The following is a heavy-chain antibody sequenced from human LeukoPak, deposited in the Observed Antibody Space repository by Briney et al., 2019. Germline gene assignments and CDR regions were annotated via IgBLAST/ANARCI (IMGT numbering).Heavy chain of an antibody. J-gene: IGHJ4*02. V-gene: IGHV1-69*04. Sequence: GSSVKVSCKASGGTFSSYTISRVRQAPGQGLEWMGRIIPILGIANYAQKFQVRVTITADKSTSTAYMELSSLRSEDTAVYYCAREAAEYNLLWYFDYWGQGTLVTVSS. CDR2: IIPILGIA. CDR1: GGTFSSYT. CDR3: AREAAEYNLLWYFDY. D-gene: IGHD1-1*01.